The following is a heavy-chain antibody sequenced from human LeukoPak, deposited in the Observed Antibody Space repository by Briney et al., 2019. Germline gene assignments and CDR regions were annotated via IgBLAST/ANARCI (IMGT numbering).Heavy chain of an antibody. J-gene: IGHJ4*02. Sequence: SETLSLTCAVNGGSLSGYSLNWIRQPPGKGLEWIGEITPGGMANSNPSLKSRVMMSVDTFKNQFSLKMTSLTAADTAVYYCASSSRSLESSAYSFRYWGEGNLVTVSP. CDR1: GGSLSGYS. CDR3: ASSSRSLESSAYSFRY. D-gene: IGHD3-22*01. V-gene: IGHV4-34*01. CDR2: ITPGGMA.